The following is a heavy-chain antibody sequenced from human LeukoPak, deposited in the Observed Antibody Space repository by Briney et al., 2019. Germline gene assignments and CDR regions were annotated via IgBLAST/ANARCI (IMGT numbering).Heavy chain of an antibody. J-gene: IGHJ5*02. CDR1: GGSISSYY. CDR2: VNHSGST. Sequence: SETLSLTCTVSGGSISSYYWSWIRQPPGKGLEWIGEVNHSGSTNYNPSLKSRVTISVDTSKNQFSLKLSSVTAADTAVYYCAREGYRGFGPWGQGTLVTVSS. V-gene: IGHV4-34*01. CDR3: AREGYRGFGP. D-gene: IGHD5-12*01.